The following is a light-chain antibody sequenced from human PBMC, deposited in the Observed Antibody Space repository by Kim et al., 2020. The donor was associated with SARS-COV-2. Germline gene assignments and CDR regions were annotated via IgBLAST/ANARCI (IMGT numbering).Light chain of an antibody. J-gene: IGLJ3*02. CDR2: TND. CDR1: SSNIGSNT. Sequence: QSVLTQPPSASGTPGQRVTISCSGSSSNIGSNTVNWYQQFPGTAPKLLIFTNDQRPSGVPDRFSGSKSGTSASLAISGLQSEDETDYYCVAWDDSLNGWVFGGGTQLTVL. CDR3: VAWDDSLNGWV. V-gene: IGLV1-44*01.